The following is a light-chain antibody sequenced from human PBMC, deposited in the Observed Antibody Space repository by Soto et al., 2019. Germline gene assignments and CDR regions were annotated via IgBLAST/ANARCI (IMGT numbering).Light chain of an antibody. CDR2: EVA. CDR1: SSDVGGHNY. Sequence: QSALAQPAAVSVSPGHSITISCTGTSSDVGGHNYVSWYQQHPGKTPKVMIYEVANRPAGISNRFSGSKSGTTASLTISGLQAEHEADYYCSSFTTSSTLSVFGTGTKVTVL. CDR3: SSFTTSSTLSV. J-gene: IGLJ1*01. V-gene: IGLV2-14*01.